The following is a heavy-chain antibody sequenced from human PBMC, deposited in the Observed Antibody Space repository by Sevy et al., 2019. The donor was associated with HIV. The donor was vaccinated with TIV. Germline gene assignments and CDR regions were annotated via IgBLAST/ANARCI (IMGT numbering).Heavy chain of an antibody. CDR2: IKQDGSEK. CDR1: GFTFSSYW. Sequence: GGSLRLSCAASGFTFSSYWMSWVRQAPGKGLEWVANIKQDGSEKYYVDSVKGRFTISRDNAKNSLYLQMNSLRAEDTAVYYCARESGSYSGRGYYFDYWGQGTLVTVSS. D-gene: IGHD1-26*01. V-gene: IGHV3-7*01. CDR3: ARESGSYSGRGYYFDY. J-gene: IGHJ4*02.